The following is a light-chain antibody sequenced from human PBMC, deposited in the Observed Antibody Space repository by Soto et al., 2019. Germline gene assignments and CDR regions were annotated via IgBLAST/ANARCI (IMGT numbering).Light chain of an antibody. CDR2: DVS. CDR3: QQYNIYGT. Sequence: DIQMTQSPSTLSASVGDRVTITCRASQSIRGFLAWYQQKPGKAPNLLIYDVSNLESGVPSRFSGSGFGTEFTLTISSLQPGDFATYYCQQYNIYGTFGQGTKLEIK. V-gene: IGKV1-5*01. J-gene: IGKJ2*01. CDR1: QSIRGF.